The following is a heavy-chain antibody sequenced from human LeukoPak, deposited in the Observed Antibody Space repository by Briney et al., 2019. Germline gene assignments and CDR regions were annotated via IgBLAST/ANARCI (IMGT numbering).Heavy chain of an antibody. D-gene: IGHD6-6*01. CDR2: ISSSSATI. V-gene: IGHV3-48*01. CDR1: GFTFSSYS. J-gene: IGHJ6*03. Sequence: GGSLRLSCAASGFTFSSYSMNWVRQAPGKGLESISYISSSSATIFYADSVKGRFTISRDNAKNSLYLQMNSLRPEETAVYFCARDRHVPGLYYYYMDVWGKGTTVTVSS. CDR3: ARDRHVPGLYYYYMDV.